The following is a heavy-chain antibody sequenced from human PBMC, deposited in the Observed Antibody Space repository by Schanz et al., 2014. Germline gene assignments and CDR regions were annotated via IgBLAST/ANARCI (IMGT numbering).Heavy chain of an antibody. J-gene: IGHJ6*02. D-gene: IGHD5-12*01. CDR2: IKQDGSEK. V-gene: IGHV3-7*01. Sequence: QLLESGGGLVQPGESLRLSCAASGFSFSNYWMSWVRQAPGKGLEWVANIKQDGSEKYYVDSVKGRFTISRDNSQNTLYLQMNTLRTEDTAVYYCAKELNRRGGQTNFYYYYGMDVWGQGTTVTVSS. CDR3: AKELNRRGGQTNFYYYYGMDV. CDR1: GFSFSNYW.